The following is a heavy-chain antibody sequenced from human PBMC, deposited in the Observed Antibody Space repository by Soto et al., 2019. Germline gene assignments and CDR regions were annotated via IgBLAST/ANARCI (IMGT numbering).Heavy chain of an antibody. V-gene: IGHV2-5*02. J-gene: IGHJ6*02. Sequence: QITLKESGPTLVKPTQTLTLTCTFSGFSLSTSGVGVGWIRQPPGKALEWLALIYWDDDKRYSPSLKSRLTITEDTSKNQVVLTMTNMDPVDTATYYCAHGVRGSSWYGTNYYYYGMDVWGQGTTVTVSS. CDR3: AHGVRGSSWYGTNYYYYGMDV. CDR1: GFSLSTSGVG. CDR2: IYWDDDK. D-gene: IGHD6-13*01.